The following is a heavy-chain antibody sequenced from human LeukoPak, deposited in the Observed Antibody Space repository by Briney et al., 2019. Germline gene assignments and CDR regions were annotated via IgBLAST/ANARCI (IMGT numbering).Heavy chain of an antibody. CDR2: ISGSGGST. Sequence: GGSLRLSCVASGFTFSDHAMNWVRQAPGKGLEWVSAISGSGGSTYYADSVKGRFTISRDNSKNTLYLQMNSLRAEDTAVYYCARGIAAGNYYYYGMDVWGQGTTVTVSS. J-gene: IGHJ6*02. D-gene: IGHD6-13*01. CDR3: ARGIAAGNYYYYGMDV. CDR1: GFTFSDHA. V-gene: IGHV3-23*01.